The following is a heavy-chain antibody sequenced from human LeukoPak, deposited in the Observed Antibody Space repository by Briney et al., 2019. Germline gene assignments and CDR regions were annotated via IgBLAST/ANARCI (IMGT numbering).Heavy chain of an antibody. CDR3: AIDYGDFDAFDI. CDR2: FDPEDGET. J-gene: IGHJ3*02. V-gene: IGHV1-24*01. Sequence: ASVKVSCKVSGYTLTELSMHWVRQAPGKGLEWMGGFDPEDGETIYAQKFQGRVTMTEDTSTDTAYMELSSLRSEDTAVYYCAIDYGDFDAFDIWGQGTMVTVSS. D-gene: IGHD4-17*01. CDR1: GYTLTELS.